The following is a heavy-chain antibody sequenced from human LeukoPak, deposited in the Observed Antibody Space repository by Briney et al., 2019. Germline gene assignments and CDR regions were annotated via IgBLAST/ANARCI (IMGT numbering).Heavy chain of an antibody. Sequence: SETLSLTCAVSGGSISSSNWWSWVRQPPGKGLEWIGEGYHSGSTNYHPSLKSRVTISVDKSKNQFSLKLSSVTAADTAVYYCARGNSSAYYFDYWGQGTLVTVSS. D-gene: IGHD3-22*01. V-gene: IGHV4-4*02. CDR2: GYHSGST. CDR1: GGSISSSNW. J-gene: IGHJ4*02. CDR3: ARGNSSAYYFDY.